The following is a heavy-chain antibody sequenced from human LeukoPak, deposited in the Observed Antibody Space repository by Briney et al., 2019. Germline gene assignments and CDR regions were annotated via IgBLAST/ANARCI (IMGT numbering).Heavy chain of an antibody. J-gene: IGHJ6*03. V-gene: IGHV3-23*01. D-gene: IGHD3-10*01. CDR1: GFTLSSYA. Sequence: GGSLRLSCAASGFTLSSYAMSWVRQAPGKGLEWVSTISGSGGATYYADSVKGRFTISRDNAKNSLYLQMNSLRAEDTAVYYCARDAAMVRGEGYYYMDVWGKGTTVTISS. CDR3: ARDAAMVRGEGYYYMDV. CDR2: ISGSGGAT.